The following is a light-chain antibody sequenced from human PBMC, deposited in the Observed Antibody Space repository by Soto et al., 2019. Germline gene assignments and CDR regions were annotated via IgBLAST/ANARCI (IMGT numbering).Light chain of an antibody. V-gene: IGKV1-8*01. CDR1: QDIHNY. Sequence: AVLLTQSPSSFSASTGDRATITCRASQDIHNYLAWYQQVPGKAPKLLLYAASILQTGVPSRFSGSGSGTDFTLTIYGLQSEDFATYFCQHYYSYPWTFGQGTTVE. CDR3: QHYYSYPWT. J-gene: IGKJ1*01. CDR2: AAS.